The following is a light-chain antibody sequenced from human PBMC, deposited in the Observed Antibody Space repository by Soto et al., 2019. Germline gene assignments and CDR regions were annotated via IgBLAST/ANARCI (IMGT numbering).Light chain of an antibody. CDR3: SSYAGGNNWV. Sequence: QYALTQPPSASGSPGQSLTISCTGTSSDVGAHNYVSWYQQNPGKAPKLMLYDVNKRPSGVPDRFSGSKSGNTASLTVSGLQAEDEADYYCSSYAGGNNWVFGGGTKLTVL. CDR2: DVN. J-gene: IGLJ3*02. V-gene: IGLV2-8*01. CDR1: SSDVGAHNY.